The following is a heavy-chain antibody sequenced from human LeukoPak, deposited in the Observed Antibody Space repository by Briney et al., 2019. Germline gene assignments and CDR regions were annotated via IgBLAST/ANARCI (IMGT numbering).Heavy chain of an antibody. V-gene: IGHV1-69*05. CDR1: GGTFSRYA. CDR2: IIPIFGTA. CDR3: ASPYYYDSSGYQRAHWYFDL. Sequence: SVKVSCKASGGTFSRYAISWVRQAPGQGLEWMGGIIPIFGTANYAQKFQGRVTITTDESTSTAYMELSSLRSEDTAVYYCASPYYYDSSGYQRAHWYFDLWGRGTLVTVSS. J-gene: IGHJ2*01. D-gene: IGHD3-22*01.